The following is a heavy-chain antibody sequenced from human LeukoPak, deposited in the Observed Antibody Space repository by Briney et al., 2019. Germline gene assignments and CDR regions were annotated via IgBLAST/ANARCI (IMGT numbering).Heavy chain of an antibody. CDR3: ARGRGDSSSYYLNNYFDY. CDR1: GGSISSSSYY. Sequence: SETLSLTCTVSGGSISSSSYYWGWIRQPPGKGLEWIGSIYYSGSTYYNPSLKSRVTISVDTSKNQFSLKLSSVTAADTAVYYCARGRGDSSSYYLNNYFDYWGQGTLVTVSS. D-gene: IGHD3-22*01. CDR2: IYYSGST. V-gene: IGHV4-39*01. J-gene: IGHJ4*02.